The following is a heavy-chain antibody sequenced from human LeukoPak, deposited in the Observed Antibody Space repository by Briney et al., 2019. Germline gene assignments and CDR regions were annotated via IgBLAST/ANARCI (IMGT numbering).Heavy chain of an antibody. CDR1: GGSISSSSYY. CDR3: ARRLYCSSTSCSTIYYMDV. J-gene: IGHJ6*03. Sequence: ASETLSLTCTVSGGSISSSSYYWGWIRQPPGKGLEWIGSIYYSGSTYYNPSLKSRVTISVDTSKNQFSLKLSSVTAADTAVYYCARRLYCSSTSCSTIYYMDVWAKGPRSPSP. CDR2: IYYSGST. D-gene: IGHD2-2*01. V-gene: IGHV4-39*01.